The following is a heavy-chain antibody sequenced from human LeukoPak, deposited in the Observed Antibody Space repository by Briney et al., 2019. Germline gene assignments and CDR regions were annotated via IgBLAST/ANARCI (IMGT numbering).Heavy chain of an antibody. D-gene: IGHD3-10*01. J-gene: IGHJ4*02. CDR2: ISGSGGST. CDR3: AKDRRFVVRGEFDY. CDR1: GFTFSSYG. Sequence: GGTLRLSCAASGFTFSSYGMSWVRQAPGKGLEWVSAISGSGGSTYYADSVKGRFTISRDNSKNTLYLQMNSLRAEDTAVYYCAKDRRFVVRGEFDYWGQGTLVTVSS. V-gene: IGHV3-23*01.